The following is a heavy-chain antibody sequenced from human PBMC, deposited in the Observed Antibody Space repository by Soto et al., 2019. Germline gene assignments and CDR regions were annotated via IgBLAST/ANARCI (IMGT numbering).Heavy chain of an antibody. J-gene: IGHJ6*02. D-gene: IGHD3-3*01. Sequence: QMQLVKSGAEVKKPGASVKVSCKASGYTFTSYQMHWVRQAPGQGLEWMGIINPSGGRITYAPSFQARVMMTRDTSTNTVYMELRSLRSEDTAVYYCARDGPPTTTGVGPSYTMDVWGQGTTVTVS. V-gene: IGHV1-46*01. CDR3: ARDGPPTTTGVGPSYTMDV. CDR2: INPSGGRI. CDR1: GYTFTSYQ.